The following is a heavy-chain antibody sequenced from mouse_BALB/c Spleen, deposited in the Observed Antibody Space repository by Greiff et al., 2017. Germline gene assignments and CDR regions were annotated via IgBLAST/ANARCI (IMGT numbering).Heavy chain of an antibody. Sequence: EVQLQESGPGLVKPSQSLSLTCTVTGYSITSDYAWNWIRQFPGNKLEWMGYISYSGSTSYNPSLKGRISITRDTSKNQFFLQLNSVTTEDTATYYCARDLLRGYFDYWGQGTTLTVSS. V-gene: IGHV3-2*02. CDR2: ISYSGST. CDR3: ARDLLRGYFDY. J-gene: IGHJ2*01. CDR1: GYSITSDYA. D-gene: IGHD1-1*01.